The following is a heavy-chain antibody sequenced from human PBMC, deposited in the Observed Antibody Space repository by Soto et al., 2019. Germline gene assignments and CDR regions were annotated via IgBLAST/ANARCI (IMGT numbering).Heavy chain of an antibody. D-gene: IGHD4-17*01. J-gene: IGHJ4*02. CDR3: ARGSEDYGDYDY. Sequence: QVQLVESGGGVVQPGRSLRLSCAASGFTFSSYGMHWVRQAPGKGLEWVAVIWYDGSNKYYADSVKGRFTISRDNSKNTLYLQMNSLRAEDTAVYYFARGSEDYGDYDYWGQGTLVTVSS. CDR2: IWYDGSNK. V-gene: IGHV3-33*01. CDR1: GFTFSSYG.